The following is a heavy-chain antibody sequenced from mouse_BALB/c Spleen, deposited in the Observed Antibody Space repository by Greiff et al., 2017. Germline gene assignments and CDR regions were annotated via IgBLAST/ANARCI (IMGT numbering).Heavy chain of an antibody. CDR2: ISSGGSYT. CDR1: GFTFSSYA. J-gene: IGHJ4*01. D-gene: IGHD2-1*01. Sequence: EVQLVESGGGLVKPGGSLKLSCAASGFTFSSYAMSWVRQSPEKRLEWVAEISSGGSYTYYPDTVTGRFTISRDNAKNTLYLEMSSLRSEDTAMYYCARPGNSYAMDYWGQGTSVTVSS. CDR3: ARPGNSYAMDY. V-gene: IGHV5-9-4*01.